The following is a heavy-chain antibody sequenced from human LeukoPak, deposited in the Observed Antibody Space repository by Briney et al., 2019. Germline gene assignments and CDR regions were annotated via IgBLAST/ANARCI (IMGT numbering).Heavy chain of an antibody. D-gene: IGHD3-10*01. CDR1: GFTFSSSW. V-gene: IGHV3-7*01. J-gene: IGHJ4*02. CDR2: MNQDGSRK. CDR3: TRDSQGSGTYSTDH. Sequence: GGSLRLSCVASGFTFSSSWMSWVRQGPGKGPEWVANMNQDGSRKYYVDSVKGRFTVSRDNAKNSLFLQMNGLRDEDTAVYYCTRDSQGSGTYSTDHWGQGTLVTVSS.